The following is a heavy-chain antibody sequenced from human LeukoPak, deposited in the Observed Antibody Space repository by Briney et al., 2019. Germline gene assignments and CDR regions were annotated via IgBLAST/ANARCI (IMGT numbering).Heavy chain of an antibody. D-gene: IGHD2-2*01. Sequence: GGSLRLSCAASGFTVSSNYMSWVRQAPGKGLEWVSVIYSGGSTYYADSVKGRFTISRDNSKNTLYLQMNSLRAEDTAVYYCASLPSGKVVPAHFDYWGQGTLVTVSS. CDR2: IYSGGST. CDR3: ASLPSGKVVPAHFDY. V-gene: IGHV3-66*01. CDR1: GFTVSSNY. J-gene: IGHJ4*02.